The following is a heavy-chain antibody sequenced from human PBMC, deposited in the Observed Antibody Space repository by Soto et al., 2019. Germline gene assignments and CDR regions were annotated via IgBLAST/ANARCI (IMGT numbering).Heavy chain of an antibody. V-gene: IGHV1-46*01. J-gene: IGHJ4*02. D-gene: IGHD3-22*01. CDR2: INPSGGST. Sequence: QVQLVQSGAEVKKPGASVKVSCKASGYTFTSYYMHWVRQAPGQGLEWMGIINPSGGSTRYAQKLQGRVTMTRDTSTSTVYMDLSSLRSEDTAVYYCARGLIYDSSGYYFDYWGQGTLVTVSS. CDR3: ARGLIYDSSGYYFDY. CDR1: GYTFTSYY.